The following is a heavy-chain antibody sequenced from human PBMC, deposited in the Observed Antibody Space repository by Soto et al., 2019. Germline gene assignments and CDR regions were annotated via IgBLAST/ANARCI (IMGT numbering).Heavy chain of an antibody. Sequence: EVQLVESGGGLVQPGGSLRLSCAASGFTFSSYDMHWVRQATGKGLEWVSAIGTAGDTYYPGSVKGRFTISRENAKNSLYLQRNSLRAEDTAVYYCAREGRGFWSGYYYGMDVWGQGTTVTVSS. CDR2: IGTAGDT. D-gene: IGHD3-3*01. J-gene: IGHJ6*02. CDR1: GFTFSSYD. CDR3: AREGRGFWSGYYYGMDV. V-gene: IGHV3-13*01.